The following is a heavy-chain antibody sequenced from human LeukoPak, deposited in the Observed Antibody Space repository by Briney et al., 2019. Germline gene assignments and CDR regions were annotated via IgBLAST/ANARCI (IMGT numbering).Heavy chain of an antibody. J-gene: IGHJ1*01. Sequence: SETLSLTYTDSGGSISSYYWSWIRQPPGKGLEWIGYIYCSGSTNYNPSLKSRVTISVDTSKNQFSLMLSSVTAADTAVYYCAIGEYQLAYWGQGTLVTVSS. CDR2: IYCSGST. CDR1: GGSISSYY. D-gene: IGHD2-2*01. CDR3: AIGEYQLAY. V-gene: IGHV4-59*01.